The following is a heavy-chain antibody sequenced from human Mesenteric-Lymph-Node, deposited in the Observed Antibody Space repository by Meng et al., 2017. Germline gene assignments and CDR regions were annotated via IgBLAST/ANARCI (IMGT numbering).Heavy chain of an antibody. V-gene: IGHV3-15*01. CDR3: ARGGNYGDY. CDR1: GFTFRNAW. CDR2: VRSKTDGGTT. Sequence: QLVGFGGGLLKPGGSLRLSCAASGFTFRNAWMTWVRQAPGKGLEWVGHVRSKTDGGTTDYSAPVKGRITISRDDSENTLYLQMNSLRAEDTAVYYCARGGNYGDYWGQGTLVTVSS. J-gene: IGHJ4*02.